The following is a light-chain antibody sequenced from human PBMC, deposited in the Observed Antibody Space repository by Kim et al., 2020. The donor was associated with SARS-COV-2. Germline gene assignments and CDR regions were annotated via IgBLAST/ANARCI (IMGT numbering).Light chain of an antibody. Sequence: QSIIISCTGTTSDSGGDDFVSWYQQQPGKAPKLMIYDVTNRPSGVSHRFSGSKSGNTASLIISGLQAEDEADYFCTSFASGATPYVFGAGTKVTVL. J-gene: IGLJ1*01. CDR1: TSDSGGDDF. CDR2: DVT. V-gene: IGLV2-14*03. CDR3: TSFASGATPYV.